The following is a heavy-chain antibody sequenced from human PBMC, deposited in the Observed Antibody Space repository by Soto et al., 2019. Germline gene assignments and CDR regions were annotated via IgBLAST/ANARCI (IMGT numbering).Heavy chain of an antibody. J-gene: IGHJ4*02. CDR3: ARDSTTDYYGSGSYETPFDY. CDR2: ISSSSDYI. D-gene: IGHD3-10*01. CDR1: GFTFSSYS. V-gene: IGHV3-21*01. Sequence: GSLRLSCAASGFTFSSYSMKWVRQAPGKGLEWVSSISSSSDYIYYADSVKGRFTISRDNAKNSLYLQMNSLRAEDTAVYYCARDSTTDYYGSGSYETPFDYWGQGTLVTVSS.